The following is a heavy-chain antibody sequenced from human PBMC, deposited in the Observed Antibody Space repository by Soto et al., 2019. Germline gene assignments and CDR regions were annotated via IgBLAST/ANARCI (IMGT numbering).Heavy chain of an antibody. D-gene: IGHD6-13*01. V-gene: IGHV1-2*02. J-gene: IGHJ4*02. CDR3: ARDSAAAAGLSFDS. Sequence: GASLKVSCKASGYTFTDYYMHWVRRAPGQGLEWMGWINDNSGATRYSQRFQGRVTLTRDTSISTAYMELSSLRSDDTAVYYCARDSAAAAGLSFDSWGQGTLVTVSS. CDR1: GYTFTDYY. CDR2: INDNSGAT.